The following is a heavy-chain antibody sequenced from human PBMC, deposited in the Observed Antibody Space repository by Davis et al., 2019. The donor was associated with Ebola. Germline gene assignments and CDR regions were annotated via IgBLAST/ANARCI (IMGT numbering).Heavy chain of an antibody. V-gene: IGHV3-66*01. CDR2: IYSDGGT. J-gene: IGHJ4*02. CDR1: GFSVSSNY. CDR3: ARDNYWKLDY. D-gene: IGHD4-11*01. Sequence: PGGSLRLSCAASGFSVSSNYMSWVRQAPGKGLEWVSLIYSDGGTYSADSVKGRFIISRDNARNSFYLQMNRLGVEDTAVYYCARDNYWKLDYWGQGILVTVSS.